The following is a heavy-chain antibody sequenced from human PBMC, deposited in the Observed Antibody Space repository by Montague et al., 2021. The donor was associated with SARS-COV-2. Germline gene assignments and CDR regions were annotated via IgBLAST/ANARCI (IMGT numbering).Heavy chain of an antibody. CDR1: GGSISSSSYY. D-gene: IGHD3-3*01. V-gene: IGHV4-39*01. CDR3: ARAFLPQTRWFDP. J-gene: IGHJ5*02. Sequence: SETLSLTCTVSGGSISSSSYYWGWIRQPPGKGLEWIGSIYYSGSTYYNPSLKSRVTISVDTSKNQFSLKLTSVTAADTAVYFCARAFLPQTRWFDPWGQGTLVTVSS. CDR2: IYYSGST.